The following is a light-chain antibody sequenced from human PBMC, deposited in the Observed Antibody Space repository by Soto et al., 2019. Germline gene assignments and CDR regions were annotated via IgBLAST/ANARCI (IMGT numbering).Light chain of an antibody. CDR1: QSISSK. CDR3: QEYNNWHPIT. CDR2: GAS. J-gene: IGKJ4*01. Sequence: IVMTQSPATLSVSPVETASLSCMASQSISSKLAWYQQKPGQAPRLLIYGASTRATGIPVRFSGSGSGTEFTLTITSLQSEDFAVYYCQEYNNWHPITFGGGTKVDIK. V-gene: IGKV3-15*01.